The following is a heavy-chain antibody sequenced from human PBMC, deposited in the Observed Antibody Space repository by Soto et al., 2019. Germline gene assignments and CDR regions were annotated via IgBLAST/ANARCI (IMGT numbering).Heavy chain of an antibody. CDR1: GGSMSRYF. CDR3: ARGRGGTYDAFDI. CDR2: IYYSGTT. Sequence: PSETLSLTCTVSGGSMSRYFWSWIRQPPGKGLEWIGYIYYSGTTNYNPSLKSRVTTSLDTSKNQFSLKVVSLTAADTAFYYCARGRGGTYDAFDIWGPGTLVT. J-gene: IGHJ3*02. V-gene: IGHV4-59*01. D-gene: IGHD1-26*01.